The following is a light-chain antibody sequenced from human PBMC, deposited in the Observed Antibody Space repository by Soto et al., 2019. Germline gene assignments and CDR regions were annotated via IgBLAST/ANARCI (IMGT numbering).Light chain of an antibody. Sequence: EIVMTQSPATLSVSPGETATLSSRASQSISSNLAWYQQKPGQAPRLLMYGVSTRATGIPARFGGSGSATEFTLTISSLQSEDFAVYYCQQYSQWPLTLGGGTKVDIK. J-gene: IGKJ4*01. CDR3: QQYSQWPLT. CDR2: GVS. V-gene: IGKV3-15*01. CDR1: QSISSN.